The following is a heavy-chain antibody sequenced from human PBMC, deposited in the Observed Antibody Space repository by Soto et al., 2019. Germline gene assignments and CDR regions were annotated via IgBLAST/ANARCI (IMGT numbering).Heavy chain of an antibody. J-gene: IGHJ4*02. CDR2: IYHSGST. Sequence: SETLSLTCTVSGYSISSGYYWGWIRQPPGKGLEWIGSIYHSGSTYYNPSLKSRVTISVDTSKNQFSLKLSSVTAADTAVYYCARAIDWNDFDYWGQGTLVTVSS. CDR3: ARAIDWNDFDY. D-gene: IGHD1-1*01. V-gene: IGHV4-38-2*02. CDR1: GYSISSGYY.